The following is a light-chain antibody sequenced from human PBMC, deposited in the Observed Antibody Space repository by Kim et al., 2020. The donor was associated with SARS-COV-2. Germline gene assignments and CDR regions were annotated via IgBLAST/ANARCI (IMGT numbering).Light chain of an antibody. CDR2: DNN. Sequence: QSVLTQPPSVSAASGQKVTISCSGSSSNIGNNYVSWYQQLPGTAPKHLIYDNNKRPSGIPDRFSGSKSGTSATLGITGLQTGDEADYYCGTWDSSLSAVVFGGRTQLTVL. J-gene: IGLJ2*01. CDR3: GTWDSSLSAVV. CDR1: SSNIGNNY. V-gene: IGLV1-51*01.